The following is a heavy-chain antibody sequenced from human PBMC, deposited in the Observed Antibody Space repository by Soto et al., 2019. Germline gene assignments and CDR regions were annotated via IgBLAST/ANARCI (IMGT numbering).Heavy chain of an antibody. V-gene: IGHV5-10-1*01. CDR1: GYSFTSYW. Sequence: PGESLKISCKGSGYSFTSYWISWVRQMPGKGLEWMGRIDPSDSYTNYSPSFQGHVTISADKSISTAYLQWSSLKASDTAMYYCARQQPPDIVLMVYATREAYYGMDVWGQGTTVTVSS. J-gene: IGHJ6*02. CDR3: ARQQPPDIVLMVYATREAYYGMDV. CDR2: IDPSDSYT. D-gene: IGHD2-8*01.